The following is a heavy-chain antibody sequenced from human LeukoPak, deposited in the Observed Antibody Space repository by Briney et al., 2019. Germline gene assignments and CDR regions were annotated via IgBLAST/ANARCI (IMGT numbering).Heavy chain of an antibody. Sequence: SSETLFLTCTVSRGSINSYYWGWIRQPPGKGLEWIERIYYSGSTYYNPSLESRVTISVDTSKNQFSLKLSSVTAADTAVYYCATSGWYLLPGVYWGQGTLVTVSS. CDR1: RGSINSYY. CDR2: IYYSGST. CDR3: ATSGWYLLPGVY. D-gene: IGHD6-19*01. V-gene: IGHV4-59*05. J-gene: IGHJ4*02.